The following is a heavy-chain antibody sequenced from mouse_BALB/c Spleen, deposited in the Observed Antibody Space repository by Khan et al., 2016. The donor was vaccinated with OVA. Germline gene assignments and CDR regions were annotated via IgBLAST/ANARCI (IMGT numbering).Heavy chain of an antibody. CDR1: GFNIKNTY. V-gene: IGHV14-3*02. Sequence: VQLQQSGAEFVRPGASVRLSCTASGFNIKNTYIHWVKQRPEQGLAWIGRIDPAHGNTKYDPKFQGTAPITADTSSNTAYSQLSSLTSEDTAVYYCADSLLRDAVDYWGQGTSVTVSS. CDR2: IDPAHGNT. CDR3: ADSLLRDAVDY. D-gene: IGHD1-2*01. J-gene: IGHJ4*01.